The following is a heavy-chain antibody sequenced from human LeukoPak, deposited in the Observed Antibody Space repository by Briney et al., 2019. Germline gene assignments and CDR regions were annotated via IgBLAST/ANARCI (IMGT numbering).Heavy chain of an antibody. D-gene: IGHD3-16*01. CDR1: GFTFSSYS. J-gene: IGHJ4*02. CDR3: ARGRGWGGPYYFAY. CDR2: ISSSSRTI. Sequence: GGSLRLSCAASGFTFSSYSMNWVRQAPGKGLEWVSFISSSSRTIYYADSVKGRFTISRDNANNSVYLQMNSLRPEDTAVYYFARGRGWGGPYYFAYWGEGTLVTVSS. V-gene: IGHV3-48*01.